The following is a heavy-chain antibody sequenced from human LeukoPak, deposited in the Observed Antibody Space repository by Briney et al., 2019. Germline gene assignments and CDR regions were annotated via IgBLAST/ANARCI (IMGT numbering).Heavy chain of an antibody. J-gene: IGHJ3*02. Sequence: GGSLRLFCAASGFTFSSYAMHWVRQAAGKGLEWVAVISYDGSNKYYADSVKGRFTISRDNSKNTLYLQMNSLRAEDTAVYYCARDRFRGYSGYDPYIWGQGTMVTVSS. CDR2: ISYDGSNK. CDR1: GFTFSSYA. V-gene: IGHV3-30*04. CDR3: ARDRFRGYSGYDPYI. D-gene: IGHD5-12*01.